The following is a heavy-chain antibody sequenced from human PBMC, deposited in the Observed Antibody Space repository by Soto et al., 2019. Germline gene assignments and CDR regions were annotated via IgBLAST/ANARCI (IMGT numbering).Heavy chain of an antibody. V-gene: IGHV3-9*01. CDR3: AKAGCTGNNCYTDV. CDR2: ISGNSGSI. D-gene: IGHD2-2*02. CDR1: GFTFDDYA. J-gene: IGHJ6*04. Sequence: EVQLVESGGGLVQPGGSLRLSCAASGFTFDDYAMHWVRQAPGKGLEWVSSISGNSGSIGYADSVKGRFTISRDNAKNSLYLQMSSLRDEDTAFYYCAKAGCTGNNCYTDVWGNGTTVTVSS.